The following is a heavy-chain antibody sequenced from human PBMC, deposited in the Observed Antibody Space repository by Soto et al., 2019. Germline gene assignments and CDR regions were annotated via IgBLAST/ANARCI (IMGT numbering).Heavy chain of an antibody. J-gene: IGHJ3*02. Sequence: PSETLSLTCAVFGGSVNSGNYYWSWIRQPPGKGLEWIGEMSHSGGTHFNPSLKSRVTISVDTSKNQFSLKMSSVTAADTALYFCARVERGTATTVVDAFDIWGPETMVTVS. CDR1: GGSVNSGNYY. D-gene: IGHD1-1*01. V-gene: IGHV4-61*01. CDR2: MSHSGGT. CDR3: ARVERGTATTVVDAFDI.